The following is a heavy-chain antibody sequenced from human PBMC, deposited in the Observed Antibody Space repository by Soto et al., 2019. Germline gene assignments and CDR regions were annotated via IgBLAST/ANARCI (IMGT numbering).Heavy chain of an antibody. D-gene: IGHD2-21*01. CDR3: ARPLKVVDAFDI. J-gene: IGHJ3*02. Sequence: VPLVESGGGVVQPGRSLRLSCAASGFTFSSYAMHWVRQAPGKGLEWVAVISYDGSNKYYADSVKGRFTISRDNSKNTLYLQMNSLRAEDTAVYYCARPLKVVDAFDIWGQGTMVTVSS. CDR1: GFTFSSYA. V-gene: IGHV3-30-3*01. CDR2: ISYDGSNK.